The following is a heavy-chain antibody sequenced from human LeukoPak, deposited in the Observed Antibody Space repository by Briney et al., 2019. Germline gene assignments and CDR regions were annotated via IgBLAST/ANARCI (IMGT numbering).Heavy chain of an antibody. CDR1: GFTFSSYG. Sequence: GRSLRLSCAASGFTFSSYGMHWVRQAPGKGLEWVAVISYDGSNKYYAGSVKGRFTISRDNSKNTLYLQMNSLRAEDTAVYYCAKGPAKRGYGDYWGQGTLVTVSS. D-gene: IGHD5-12*01. V-gene: IGHV3-30*18. CDR3: AKGPAKRGYGDY. CDR2: ISYDGSNK. J-gene: IGHJ4*02.